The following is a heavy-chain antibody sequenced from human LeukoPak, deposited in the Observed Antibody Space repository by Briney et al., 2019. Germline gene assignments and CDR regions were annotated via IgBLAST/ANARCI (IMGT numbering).Heavy chain of an antibody. D-gene: IGHD3-22*01. V-gene: IGHV3-48*01. CDR1: GFTFSSYS. CDR2: ISSSGTI. CDR3: ARENYCESSISSDY. J-gene: IGHJ4*02. Sequence: GGSLRLSCAASGFTFSSYSMNWVRQAPGKGLEWLSYISSSGTIYYADSVKGRFTISRDNAKNALYLQMNSLRAEDTAVYYCARENYCESSISSDYWGQGTLATVSS.